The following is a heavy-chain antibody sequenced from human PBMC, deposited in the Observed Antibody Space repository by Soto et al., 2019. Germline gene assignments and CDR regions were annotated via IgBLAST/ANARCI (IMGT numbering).Heavy chain of an antibody. V-gene: IGHV4-31*03. CDR3: ARYIAARQYYFDY. CDR1: GGSISSSNCY. CDR2: IYYSGST. D-gene: IGHD6-6*01. J-gene: IGHJ4*02. Sequence: PSETQSLTSTVSGGSISSSNCYWGWIRQTPGKGLEWIGYIYYSGSTYYNPSLKSRVTISVDTSKNQFSLKLSSVTAADTAVYYCARYIAARQYYFDYWGQGTLVTVSS.